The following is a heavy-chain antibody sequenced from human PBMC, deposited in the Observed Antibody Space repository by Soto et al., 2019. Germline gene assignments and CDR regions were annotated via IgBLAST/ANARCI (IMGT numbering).Heavy chain of an antibody. J-gene: IGHJ4*02. CDR1: GFTFSSYG. D-gene: IGHD3-22*01. V-gene: IGHV3-33*01. Sequence: PGGSLRLSCAASGFTFSSYGMHWVRQAPGKGLEWVAVIWYDGSNKYYADSVKGRFTISRDNSKNTPYLQMNSLRAEDTAVYYCARDWAGRYYDSTGLLYWGQGTLVTVSS. CDR2: IWYDGSNK. CDR3: ARDWAGRYYDSTGLLY.